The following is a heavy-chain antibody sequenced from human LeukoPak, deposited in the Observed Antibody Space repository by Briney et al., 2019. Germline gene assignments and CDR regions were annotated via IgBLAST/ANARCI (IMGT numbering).Heavy chain of an antibody. D-gene: IGHD2-15*01. CDR2: IRSKANSYTT. J-gene: IGHJ4*02. V-gene: IGHV3-72*01. CDR3: TSGYCSGGSCYSSGGDY. Sequence: PGGSLRLSCAGSGFIFSDHYIDWVRQAPGKGLEWVGRIRSKANSYTTDYAASVEGRFSISRDDSENSVYLEMNSLKIEDSAVFYCTSGYCSGGSCYSSGGDYWGQGTLVTVSS. CDR1: GFIFSDHY.